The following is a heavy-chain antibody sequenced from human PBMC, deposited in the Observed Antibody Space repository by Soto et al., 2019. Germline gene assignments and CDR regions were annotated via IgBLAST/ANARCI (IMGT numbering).Heavy chain of an antibody. D-gene: IGHD3-16*01. CDR2: ITPYNGHT. Sequence: QVQLVQSGGEVKRPGASVRVSCKASGYTFNTYGISWVRQAPGQGLEWMGWITPYNGHTDYAQKFQGRVTMTTDTSTSTVFMALRGLRSDDTAIYYCGRGRTWGARVFDSWGQGTLVTVSS. V-gene: IGHV1-18*01. CDR1: GYTFNTYG. CDR3: GRGRTWGARVFDS. J-gene: IGHJ4*02.